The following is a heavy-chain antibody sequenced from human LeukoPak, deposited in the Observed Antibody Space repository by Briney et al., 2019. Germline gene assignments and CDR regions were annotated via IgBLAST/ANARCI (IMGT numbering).Heavy chain of an antibody. V-gene: IGHV3-9*01. Sequence: GGSLRLSCAASGFTFDDYAMHWVRQAPGKGLEWVSGISWNSGSIGYADSVKGRFTISRDNAKNSLYLQMSSLRAEDTALYYCAKDNYDDSGGYSYFDYWGQGTLVTVSS. CDR3: AKDNYDDSGGYSYFDY. D-gene: IGHD3-22*01. CDR2: ISWNSGSI. J-gene: IGHJ4*02. CDR1: GFTFDDYA.